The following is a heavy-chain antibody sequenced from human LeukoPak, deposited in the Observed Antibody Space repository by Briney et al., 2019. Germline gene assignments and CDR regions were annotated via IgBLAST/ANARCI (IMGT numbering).Heavy chain of an antibody. J-gene: IGHJ6*02. CDR3: ARDPYSHITMTEGPHNYYGMDV. CDR1: GGTFSSYA. V-gene: IGHV1-69*04. Sequence: ASVKVSCKASGGTFSSYAISWVRQAPGQGLEWMGRIIPILGIANYAQKFQGRVTITADKSTSTAYMELSSLRSEDTAVYYCARDPYSHITMTEGPHNYYGMDVWGQGTTVTVSS. CDR2: IIPILGIA. D-gene: IGHD3-22*01.